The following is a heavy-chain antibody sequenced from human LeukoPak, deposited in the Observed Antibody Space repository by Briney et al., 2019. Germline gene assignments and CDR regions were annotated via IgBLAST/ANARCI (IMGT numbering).Heavy chain of an antibody. Sequence: PSETLSLTCTVSGGSISSSSYYWGWIRQPPGKGLEWIGSIYYSGSTYYNPSLKSRVTISVDTSKNQFSLKLSSVTAADTAVYYCARLGGVAVALLWDYWGQGTLVTVSS. V-gene: IGHV4-39*07. J-gene: IGHJ4*02. CDR1: GGSISSSSYY. D-gene: IGHD6-19*01. CDR2: IYYSGST. CDR3: ARLGGVAVALLWDY.